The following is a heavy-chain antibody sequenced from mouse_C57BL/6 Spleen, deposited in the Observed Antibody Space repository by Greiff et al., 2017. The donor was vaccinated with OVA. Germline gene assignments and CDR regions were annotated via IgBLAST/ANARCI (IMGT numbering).Heavy chain of an antibody. CDR1: GYAFSSSW. V-gene: IGHV1-82*01. CDR3: ASITTVEDSAMDY. CDR2: IYPGDGDT. J-gene: IGHJ4*01. D-gene: IGHD1-1*01. Sequence: QVQLQQSGPELVKPGASVKISCKASGYAFSSSWMNWVKQRPGQGLEWIGRIYPGDGDTNYNGKFKGKATLTADKSSSTAYMQRSSLTSEDSAVYFCASITTVEDSAMDYWGQGTSVTVSS.